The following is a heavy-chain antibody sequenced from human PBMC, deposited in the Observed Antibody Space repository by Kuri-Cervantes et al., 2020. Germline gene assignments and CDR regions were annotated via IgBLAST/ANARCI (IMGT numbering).Heavy chain of an antibody. CDR3: ATDKGYFAFDY. J-gene: IGHJ4*02. V-gene: IGHV3-7*01. D-gene: IGHD1-26*01. CDR2: IKQDGSEK. Sequence: GESLKISCAASGFTFSSYWMSWVRQAPGKGLEWVANIKQDGSEKYYVDSVKGRFTISRDNAKNSLFLQINSLRVEDTAVYYCATDKGYFAFDYWGQGTLVTVSS. CDR1: GFTFSSYW.